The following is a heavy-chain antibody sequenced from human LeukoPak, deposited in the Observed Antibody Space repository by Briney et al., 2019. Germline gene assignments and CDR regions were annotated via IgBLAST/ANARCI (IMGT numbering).Heavy chain of an antibody. CDR2: ISYDGNNK. J-gene: IGHJ4*02. D-gene: IGHD6-19*01. V-gene: IGHV3-30-3*01. Sequence: PGRSLRLPCAASGFTFSNYVMHWVRRAPGKGLEWVAIISYDGNNKYYADSVKGRFTISRDNSKNTLYVQMNSLRAEDTAVYYCARGPVAGPGPSDYWGQGALVTVSS. CDR1: GFTFSNYV. CDR3: ARGPVAGPGPSDY.